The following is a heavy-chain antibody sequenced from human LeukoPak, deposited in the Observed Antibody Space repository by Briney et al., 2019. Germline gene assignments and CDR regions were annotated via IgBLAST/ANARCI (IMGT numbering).Heavy chain of an antibody. V-gene: IGHV1-24*01. CDR3: GTIMIMFGGVIVMPWAFDI. CDR2: FDPEDGQT. J-gene: IGHJ3*02. Sequence: ASVKVSCKVSGYTLTELSMHWVRQAPGKGLEWMGGFDPEDGQTIYAHKLQGRVTLTKDTSTDTAYMELSCMRSEDTAVYYCGTIMIMFGGVIVMPWAFDICGQGTMVTVSS. D-gene: IGHD3-16*02. CDR1: GYTLTELS.